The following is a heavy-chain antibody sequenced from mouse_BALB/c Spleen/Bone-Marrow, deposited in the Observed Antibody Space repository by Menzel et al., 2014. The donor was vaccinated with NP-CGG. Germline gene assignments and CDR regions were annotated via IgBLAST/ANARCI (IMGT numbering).Heavy chain of an antibody. CDR3: GRGNYDYDSWFGY. V-gene: IGHV1-37*01. D-gene: IGHD2-4*01. J-gene: IGHJ3*01. CDR1: GYSFTGYF. CDR2: INPYNGDP. Sequence: VQLQQPGPELVKPGASVKISCKASGYSFTGYFMNWMKQSHGKSLEWIGRINPYNGDPFYNQKFKGKATLTVDKSSSTDHIELLSLTSEDSAVYYCGRGNYDYDSWFGYWDQGTLVTVSA.